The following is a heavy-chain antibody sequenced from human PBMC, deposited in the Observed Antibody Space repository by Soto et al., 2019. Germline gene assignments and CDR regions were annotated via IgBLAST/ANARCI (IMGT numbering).Heavy chain of an antibody. Sequence: GGSLRLSCSASGFTFSDHFMDWVRQAPGKGLEWVGRIRNKANSYTTQYAASVEDRFTISRDDSKNSLYLQMNSLKTEDTAVYYCAGDLRSGGISYLAYWGQGTLVTVSS. CDR2: IRNKANSYTT. J-gene: IGHJ4*02. CDR3: AGDLRSGGISYLAY. CDR1: GFTFSDHF. D-gene: IGHD2-15*01. V-gene: IGHV3-72*01.